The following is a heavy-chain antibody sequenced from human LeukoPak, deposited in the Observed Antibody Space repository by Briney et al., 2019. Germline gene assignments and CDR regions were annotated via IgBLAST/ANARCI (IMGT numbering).Heavy chain of an antibody. CDR3: ARGLTDKYYDILTGYFGGDYYYGMDV. CDR2: ISAYNGNT. J-gene: IGHJ6*02. D-gene: IGHD3-9*01. Sequence: GASVKVSCKASGYTFTSYGISWVRQAPGQGLEWMGWISAYNGNTNYAQKLQGRVTMTTDTSTSTAYMELRSLRSDDTAVYYCARGLTDKYYDILTGYFGGDYYYGMDVWGQGTTATVSS. V-gene: IGHV1-18*01. CDR1: GYTFTSYG.